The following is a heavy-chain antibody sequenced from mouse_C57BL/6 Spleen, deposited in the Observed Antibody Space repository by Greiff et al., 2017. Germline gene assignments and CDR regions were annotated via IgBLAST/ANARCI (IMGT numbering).Heavy chain of an antibody. CDR3: ARGGWSWYFDV. V-gene: IGHV3-6*01. D-gene: IGHD2-3*01. CDR1: GYSITSGYY. Sequence: EVQLQESGPGLVKPSQSLSLTCSVTGYSITSGYYWNWIRQFPGNKLEWMGYISYDGSNNYNPSLKNRISITRDTSKNQFFLKLNSVTTEDTATYYCARGGWSWYFDVWGTGTTVTVSS. CDR2: ISYDGSN. J-gene: IGHJ1*03.